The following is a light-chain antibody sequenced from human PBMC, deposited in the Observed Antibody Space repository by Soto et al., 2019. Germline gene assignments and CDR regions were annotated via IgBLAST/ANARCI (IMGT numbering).Light chain of an antibody. CDR1: QGIGSY. V-gene: IGKV1-9*01. CDR3: QQLSTYPST. CDR2: AAS. J-gene: IGKJ4*01. Sequence: IQLTQSPSSLSASVVDRVTITCRASQGIGSYLAWYQQKPGEAPKLLIFAASTLQSGVPSRFSGSGSGTDFTLTISSLQAEDFATYYCQQLSTYPSTFGGGTKVDIK.